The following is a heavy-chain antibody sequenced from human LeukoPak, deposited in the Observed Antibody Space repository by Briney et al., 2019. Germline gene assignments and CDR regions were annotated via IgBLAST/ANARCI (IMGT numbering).Heavy chain of an antibody. V-gene: IGHV1-46*01. CDR3: ARGGYDSSGYYSNFDY. J-gene: IGHJ4*02. CDR1: GGTFSSYA. CDR2: INPSGGST. D-gene: IGHD3-22*01. Sequence: ASVKVSCKASGGTFSSYAISWVRQAPGQGLEWMGIINPSGGSTSYVQKFQGRVTMTRDMSTSTVYMELSSLRSEDTAVYYCARGGYDSSGYYSNFDYWGQGTLVTVSS.